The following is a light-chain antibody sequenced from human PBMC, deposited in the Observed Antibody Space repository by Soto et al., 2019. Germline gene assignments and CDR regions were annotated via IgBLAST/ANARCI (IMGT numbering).Light chain of an antibody. V-gene: IGLV1-40*01. CDR1: SSNIGAGYD. CDR3: QSYDSSLSAYG. Sequence: QSVLAQPPSVSGAPGQKVTISCTGSSSNIGAGYDLHWYQQLPGTAPKLLLYGNSNRPSGVPDRFSGSKSGTSASLAITGLQAEDEAEYYCQSYDSSLSAYGFGTGTKVTV. CDR2: GNS. J-gene: IGLJ1*01.